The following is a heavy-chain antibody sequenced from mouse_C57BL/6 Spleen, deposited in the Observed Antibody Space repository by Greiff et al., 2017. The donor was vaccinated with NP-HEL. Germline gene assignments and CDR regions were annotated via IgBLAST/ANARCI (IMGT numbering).Heavy chain of an antibody. CDR2: IRNKANNHAT. J-gene: IGHJ2*01. CDR3: TTYGSSYYFDY. Sequence: EVHLVESGGGLVQPGGSMKLSCAASGFTFSDAWMDWVRQSPEKGLEWVAEIRNKANNHATYYAESVKGRFTISRDDSKSSVYLQMNSLRAEDTGIYYCTTYGSSYYFDYWGQGTTLTVSS. V-gene: IGHV6-6*01. CDR1: GFTFSDAW. D-gene: IGHD1-1*01.